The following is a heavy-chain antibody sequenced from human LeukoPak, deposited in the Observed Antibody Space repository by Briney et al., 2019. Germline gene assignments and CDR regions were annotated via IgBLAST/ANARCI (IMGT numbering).Heavy chain of an antibody. D-gene: IGHD2-15*01. V-gene: IGHV1-2*06. CDR2: TNPNSGGT. J-gene: IGHJ3*01. CDR3: ASGGGSFGDV. CDR1: GYTFTGYY. Sequence: ASVKVSCKASGYTFTGYYIHWVRQAPGQGLEWMGRTNPNSGGTNYAQKFQGRVTMTRDTSISTDYMELSGLRSDDTAVYYCASGGGSFGDVWGQGTMVTVSS.